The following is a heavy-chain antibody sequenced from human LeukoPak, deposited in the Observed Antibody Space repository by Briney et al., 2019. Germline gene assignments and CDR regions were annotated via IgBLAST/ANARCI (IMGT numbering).Heavy chain of an antibody. CDR2: IYYSGDT. Sequence: SETLSLTCTVSGGSINSTRYYWGWIRQPSGKGLEWIGSIYYSGDTHYNPSLRSRVTISVDTSKNQFSLRMHSMTAADTSFYYCATGSMTTRYYYYFHMDVWGPGTTVTVSS. CDR3: ATGSMTTRYYYYFHMDV. CDR1: GGSINSTRYY. D-gene: IGHD4-11*01. V-gene: IGHV4-39*01. J-gene: IGHJ6*03.